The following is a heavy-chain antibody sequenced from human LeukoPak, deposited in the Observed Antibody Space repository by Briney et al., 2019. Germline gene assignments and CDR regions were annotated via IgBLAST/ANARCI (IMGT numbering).Heavy chain of an antibody. D-gene: IGHD1-26*01. Sequence: PGGSLRLSCAASGFTFSNYAMSWVRQAPGKGLEWVSAISPTGANTYYADSVKGRFTISRDNSKNTLYLQLNSLRAEDTAVYYCAKPGVGATYGFDSWGQGTLVTVSS. V-gene: IGHV3-23*01. CDR1: GFTFSNYA. CDR2: ISPTGANT. J-gene: IGHJ4*02. CDR3: AKPGVGATYGFDS.